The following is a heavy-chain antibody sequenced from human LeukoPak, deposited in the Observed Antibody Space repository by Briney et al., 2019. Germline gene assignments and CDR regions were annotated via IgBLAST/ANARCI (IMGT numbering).Heavy chain of an antibody. Sequence: ASVKVSCKASGYTFTGYYIHWVRQAPGQGPEWMGWINPNSGDTYYAQMFQGRVTMTRDTSITTAHMELSRLRSDDRAVYYCAREAHGSGTYYSDYWGQGTLVTVSS. CDR3: AREAHGSGTYYSDY. V-gene: IGHV1-2*02. CDR2: INPNSGDT. D-gene: IGHD3-10*01. J-gene: IGHJ4*02. CDR1: GYTFTGYY.